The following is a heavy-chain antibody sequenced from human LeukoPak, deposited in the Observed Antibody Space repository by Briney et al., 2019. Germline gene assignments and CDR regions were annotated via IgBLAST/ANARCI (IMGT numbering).Heavy chain of an antibody. V-gene: IGHV3-21*01. Sequence: GSLRLSCAASGFTFSSYSMNWVRQAPGKGLEWVSSISSSSSYIYYADSVKGRFTISRDNAKNSLYLQMNSLRAEDTAVYYCAREWELSRPIDYWGQGTLVTVSS. CDR3: AREWELSRPIDY. CDR1: GFTFSSYS. CDR2: ISSSSSYI. J-gene: IGHJ4*02. D-gene: IGHD1-26*01.